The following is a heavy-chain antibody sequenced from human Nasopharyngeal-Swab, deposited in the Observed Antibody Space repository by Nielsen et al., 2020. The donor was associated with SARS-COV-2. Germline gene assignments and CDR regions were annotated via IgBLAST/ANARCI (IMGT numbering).Heavy chain of an antibody. D-gene: IGHD3-3*01. V-gene: IGHV3-21*01. CDR3: ARGTVFGVANGMDV. CDR2: IGRYGTDI. CDR1: GFTFRDYS. J-gene: IGHJ6*02. Sequence: GESLKLPCAASGFTFRDYSMNWVRQAPGKGLEWVSSIGRYGTDIFHADSVKGRFSVFRDAANKSIYLQMRSLRAEDTAVYYCARGTVFGVANGMDVWGQGTTVTVSS.